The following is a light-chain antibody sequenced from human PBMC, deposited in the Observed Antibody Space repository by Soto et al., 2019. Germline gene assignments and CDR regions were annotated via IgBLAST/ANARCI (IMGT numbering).Light chain of an antibody. CDR3: QQYERPPFA. J-gene: IGKJ2*01. V-gene: IGKV3-20*01. CDR1: QRVSNSY. CDR2: DAS. Sequence: EIVLTQSPGTLSLSPRDRATLSCRASQRVSNSYLAWYQQKPGQAPRLLIYDASTRAAGVPDRVTGGGSGTDFTLTISALEPEDFALYFCQQYERPPFAFGQGTRLEI.